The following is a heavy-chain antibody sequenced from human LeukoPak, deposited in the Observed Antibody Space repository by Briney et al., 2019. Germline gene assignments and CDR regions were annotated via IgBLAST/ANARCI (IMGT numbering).Heavy chain of an antibody. CDR3: ANSMVRGVIRRAFDY. J-gene: IGHJ4*02. D-gene: IGHD3-10*01. Sequence: GGSLRLSCAASGFTFSSYGMHWVRQAPGKGLEWVAVISYDGSNKYYADSVKGRFTISRDNSKNTLYLQMNSLRAEDTAVYYCANSMVRGVIRRAFDYWGQGTLVTVSS. V-gene: IGHV3-30*18. CDR2: ISYDGSNK. CDR1: GFTFSSYG.